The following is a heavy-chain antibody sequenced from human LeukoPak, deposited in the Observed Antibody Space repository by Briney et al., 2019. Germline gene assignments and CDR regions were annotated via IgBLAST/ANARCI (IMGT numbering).Heavy chain of an antibody. Sequence: SVKVSCKASGGTFSSYAISWVRQAPGQGLEWMGGIIPIFGTANYAQKFQGRVTMTRDMSTTTDYMELSSLRSEDTAVYYCARDNSVGDIAWWFDPWGQGTLVTVSS. CDR3: ARDNSVGDIAWWFDP. D-gene: IGHD3-16*02. CDR2: IIPIFGTA. V-gene: IGHV1-69*05. CDR1: GGTFSSYA. J-gene: IGHJ5*02.